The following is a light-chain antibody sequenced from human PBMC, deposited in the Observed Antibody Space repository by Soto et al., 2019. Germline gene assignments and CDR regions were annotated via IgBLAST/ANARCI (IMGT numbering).Light chain of an antibody. CDR2: VNSDGSH. CDR1: NGHNTNA. Sequence: QTVVTQSPSASASLGASVKLTCTLSNGHNTNAIAWHQQRPEKGPRYLMKVNSDGSHSRGGGIPDRFSASSSGAERYLTISGLQSEDEADYYCQTWDTGMVFGGGTKVTVL. V-gene: IGLV4-69*01. J-gene: IGLJ2*01. CDR3: QTWDTGMV.